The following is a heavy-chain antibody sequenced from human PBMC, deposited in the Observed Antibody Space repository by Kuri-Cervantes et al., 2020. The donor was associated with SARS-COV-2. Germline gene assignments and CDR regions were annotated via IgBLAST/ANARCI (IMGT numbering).Heavy chain of an antibody. Sequence: GESLKISCAASGFTVSSNYMSWVRQAPGKGLEWVSVIYSGGGTYYADSVKGRFTISRDNYKNTLYLQMNSLKTEDTAVYYCGRGARYYEYSGSYSPLDYWGQGALVTVSS. CDR1: GFTVSSNY. V-gene: IGHV3-53*01. CDR3: GRGARYYEYSGSYSPLDY. CDR2: IYSGGGT. D-gene: IGHD5-12*01. J-gene: IGHJ4*02.